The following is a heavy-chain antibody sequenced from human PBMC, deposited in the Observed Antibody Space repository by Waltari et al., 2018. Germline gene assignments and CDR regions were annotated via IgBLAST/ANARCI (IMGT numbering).Heavy chain of an antibody. J-gene: IGHJ4*02. D-gene: IGHD4-17*01. CDR3: ASTTTVPYGVFDY. Sequence: QVQLQESGPGLVKPSETLSLTCAVSGYSISSGYYWGWIRQPPGKGLEWIGSIYHSGSTYYNPSLKSRVTISVDTSKNQFSLKLSSVTAADTAVYYCASTTTVPYGVFDYWGQGTLVTVSS. V-gene: IGHV4-38-2*01. CDR2: IYHSGST. CDR1: GYSISSGYY.